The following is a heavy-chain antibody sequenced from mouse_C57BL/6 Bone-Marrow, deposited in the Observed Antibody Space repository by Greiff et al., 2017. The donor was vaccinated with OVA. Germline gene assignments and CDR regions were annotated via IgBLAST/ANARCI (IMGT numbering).Heavy chain of an antibody. V-gene: IGHV1-81*01. Sequence: QVQLQQSGAELARPGASVKLSCKASGYTFTSYGVSWVQQRTGKGLEWLGVIYPRSGNTYYNEKFTGKATLTADKASSTAYMELRSLTSEDSAGYFCARHLMDYWGQGTSVTVSS. CDR2: IYPRSGNT. CDR1: GYTFTSYG. J-gene: IGHJ4*01. CDR3: ARHLMDY.